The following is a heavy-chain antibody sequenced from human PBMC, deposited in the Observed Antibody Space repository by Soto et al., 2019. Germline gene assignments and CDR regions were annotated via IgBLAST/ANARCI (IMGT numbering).Heavy chain of an antibody. CDR1: GFSLSTSGVG. J-gene: IGHJ4*02. CDR2: IYWDDVK. CDR3: AHRRSYCSGGSCYSGFDY. Sequence: QITLKESGPTLVKPTQTLTLTCTFSGFSLSTSGVGVGWIRQPPGKALEWLALIYWDDVKRYSPSLKSRLTITKDTSKNQVVLTMTNMDPVDTATYYCAHRRSYCSGGSCYSGFDYWGQGTLVTVSS. V-gene: IGHV2-5*02. D-gene: IGHD2-15*01.